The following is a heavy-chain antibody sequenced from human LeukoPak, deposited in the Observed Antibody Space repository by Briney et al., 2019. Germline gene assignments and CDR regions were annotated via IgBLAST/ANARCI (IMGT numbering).Heavy chain of an antibody. CDR2: IYPGDSDT. J-gene: IGHJ4*02. D-gene: IGHD6-19*01. CDR3: ARHRPHTDSNSVADYYFDY. CDR1: GYIFTSYW. V-gene: IGHV5-51*01. Sequence: GESLKISCKGSGYIFTSYWIAWVRQMPGKGLEWMGIIYPGDSDTRYSPSFQGQVTISADKSISTAYLQWSSLKASDTAMYYCARHRPHTDSNSVADYYFDYWGQGTLVTVSS.